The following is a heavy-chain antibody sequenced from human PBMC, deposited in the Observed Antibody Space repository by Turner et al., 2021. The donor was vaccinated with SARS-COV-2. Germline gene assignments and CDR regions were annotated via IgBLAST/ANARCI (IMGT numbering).Heavy chain of an antibody. CDR2: SIPIFGTA. V-gene: IGHV1-69*01. D-gene: IGHD1-26*01. Sequence: QVQLVQSGAEVKKPGSSVKVSCKASGGTFSSYVISWVRQAPGQGLEWMGGSIPIFGTANYAQKFQGRVTITADESTSTAYMELSSLRSEDTTVYYCARVYSGSYYGGYYYYGMDVWGQGTTVTVSS. CDR1: GGTFSSYV. J-gene: IGHJ6*02. CDR3: ARVYSGSYYGGYYYYGMDV.